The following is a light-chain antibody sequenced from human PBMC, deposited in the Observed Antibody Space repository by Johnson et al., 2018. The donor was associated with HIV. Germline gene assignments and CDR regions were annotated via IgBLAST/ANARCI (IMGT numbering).Light chain of an antibody. V-gene: IGLV1-51*02. CDR1: SSNIGNNY. Sequence: QSVLTQPPSVSAAPGQKVTISCSGSSSNIGNNYVSWYQQLPGTAPKLLIYEDNKRPSGIPDRFSGSKSGTSATLGITGLQTGDEADYYCGTWVSSLSVLFRTGTKVTVL. J-gene: IGLJ1*01. CDR3: GTWVSSLSVL. CDR2: EDN.